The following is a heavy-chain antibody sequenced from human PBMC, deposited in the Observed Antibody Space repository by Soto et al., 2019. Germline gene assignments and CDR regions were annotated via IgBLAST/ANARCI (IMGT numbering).Heavy chain of an antibody. V-gene: IGHV1-69*13. CDR2: IIPVFGTT. CDR3: ARGRGSSGRIDY. Sequence: SGKVSFKDSGVLLRSFAISWVLQAPGQGLEWMGGIIPVFGTTNYAQKFQGRVTITADESTNTAYMELSSLTSDDTAMYYCARGRGSSGRIDYWGQGTLVTVSS. J-gene: IGHJ4*02. D-gene: IGHD6-19*01. CDR1: GVLLRSFA.